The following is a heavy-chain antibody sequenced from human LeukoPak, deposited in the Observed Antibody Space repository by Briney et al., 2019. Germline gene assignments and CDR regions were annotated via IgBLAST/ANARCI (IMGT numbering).Heavy chain of an antibody. J-gene: IGHJ4*02. CDR1: GFTFSSYS. CDR2: INTDGSTT. Sequence: GGSLRLSRAASGFTFSSYSMHRVRQAPGKGLVWVSRINTDGSTTNYADSVKGRFTISRDNAKNTLYLRMNSLRADDTAVYYCKREEYDYWGQGTLVTVSS. V-gene: IGHV3-74*01. CDR3: KREEYDY. D-gene: IGHD2/OR15-2a*01.